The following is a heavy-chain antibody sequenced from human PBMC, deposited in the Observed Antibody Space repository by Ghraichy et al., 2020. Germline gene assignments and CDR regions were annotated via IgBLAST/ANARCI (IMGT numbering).Heavy chain of an antibody. CDR3: ARGGSDNAEISSTLIDY. CDR1: GFVFTTFS. CDR2: ICGSGDDT. D-gene: IGHD2-21*01. Sequence: GGSLRLSCAADGFVFTTFSMHWVRQAPGKGLEWVASICGSGDDTYYADSVRGRFTISRDTSNNIVNLQLDSLRLEDTAVYYCARGGSDNAEISSTLIDYWGQGILVTVSS. V-gene: IGHV3-23*01. J-gene: IGHJ4*02.